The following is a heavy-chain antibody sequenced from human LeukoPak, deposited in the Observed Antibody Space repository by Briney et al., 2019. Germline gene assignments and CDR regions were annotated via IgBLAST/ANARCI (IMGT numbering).Heavy chain of an antibody. CDR1: RYTFTGYY. D-gene: IGHD2-2*03. Sequence: ASVKDSCKASRYTFTGYYMHWVRQAPAQGHEGMGWINPNSGGRNYAQKLQGRVAMTRDTSISTAYMGLSRLRSDGTAVYYCARRAPGYCSSTSCYPGDYWGQGTLVTVSS. V-gene: IGHV1-2*02. CDR3: ARRAPGYCSSTSCYPGDY. CDR2: INPNSGGR. J-gene: IGHJ4*02.